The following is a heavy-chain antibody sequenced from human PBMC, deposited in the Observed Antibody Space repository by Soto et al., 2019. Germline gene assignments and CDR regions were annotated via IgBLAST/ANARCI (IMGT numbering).Heavy chain of an antibody. CDR2: IYPGDSDT. V-gene: IGHV5-51*01. CDR3: ARQSPDYDILTGYYYYYYYMDV. Sequence: GESLKISCKGSGYSFTSYWIGWVRQMPGKGLEWMGIIYPGDSDTRYSPSFQGQVTISADKSISPAYLQWSSLKASDTAMYYCARQSPDYDILTGYYYYYYYMDVWGKGTTVTVSS. D-gene: IGHD3-9*01. CDR1: GYSFTSYW. J-gene: IGHJ6*03.